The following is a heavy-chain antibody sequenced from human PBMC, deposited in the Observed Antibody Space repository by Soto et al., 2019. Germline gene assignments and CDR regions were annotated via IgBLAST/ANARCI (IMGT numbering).Heavy chain of an antibody. V-gene: IGHV3-23*01. CDR3: AKHTGDFWSGPTDAFDI. D-gene: IGHD3-3*01. CDR2: ISGSGGST. Sequence: PGGSLRLSCAASGFTFSSYAMSWVRQAPGKGLEWVSAISGSGGSTYYADSVKGRFTISRDNSKNTLYLQMNSLRAEDTAVYYCAKHTGDFWSGPTDAFDIWGQGTMVTVSS. J-gene: IGHJ3*02. CDR1: GFTFSSYA.